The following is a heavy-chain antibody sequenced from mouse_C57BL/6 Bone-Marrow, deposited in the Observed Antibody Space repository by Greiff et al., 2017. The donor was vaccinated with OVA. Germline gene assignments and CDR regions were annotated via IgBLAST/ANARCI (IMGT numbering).Heavy chain of an antibody. CDR3: ARLDSSGGGFAY. CDR1: GFTFSDYY. D-gene: IGHD3-2*02. V-gene: IGHV5-12*01. J-gene: IGHJ3*01. Sequence: EVQLVESGGGLVQPGGSLKLSCAASGFTFSDYYMSWVRQTPEKRLEWVAYISNGGGSTYYPDTVKGRFTISSDNAKNTLYLQMSRLKSEDTAMYYCARLDSSGGGFAYWGQGTLVTVSA. CDR2: ISNGGGST.